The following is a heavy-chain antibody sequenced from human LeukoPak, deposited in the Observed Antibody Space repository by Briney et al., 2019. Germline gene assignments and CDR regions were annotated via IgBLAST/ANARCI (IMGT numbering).Heavy chain of an antibody. D-gene: IGHD4/OR15-4a*01. CDR3: ARYNRIRDYGYGLSYFDY. V-gene: IGHV4-59*01. J-gene: IGHJ4*02. CDR1: GGSISSYY. Sequence: SETLSLTCTVSGGSISSYYWSWIRQPPGKGLEWIGYIYYSGSTNYNPSLKSRLTISVDTSKNRISLKLTSVTAADTAVYYCARYNRIRDYGYGLSYFDYWGQGTLVTVSS. CDR2: IYYSGST.